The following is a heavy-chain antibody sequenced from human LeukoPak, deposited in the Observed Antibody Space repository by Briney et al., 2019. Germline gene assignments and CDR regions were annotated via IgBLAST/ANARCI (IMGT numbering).Heavy chain of an antibody. V-gene: IGHV3-48*01. Sequence: PGGSLRLSCAASGFTFSSYSMNWVHQAPGKGLEWVSYISSSSSTIYYADSVKGRFTISRDNAKNSLYLQMNSLRAEDTAVYHCAREAPPIYYYDSSGYPFDYWGQGTLVTVSS. CDR2: ISSSSSTI. D-gene: IGHD3-22*01. CDR3: AREAPPIYYYDSSGYPFDY. J-gene: IGHJ4*02. CDR1: GFTFSSYS.